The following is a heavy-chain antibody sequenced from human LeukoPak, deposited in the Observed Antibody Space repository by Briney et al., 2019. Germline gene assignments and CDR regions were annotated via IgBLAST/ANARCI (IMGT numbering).Heavy chain of an antibody. CDR2: IYYSGST. CDR3: ARIMAVRGAPDYFHYGIDV. Sequence: SETLSLTCTVSGGSISGYYWTWIRQPPGKGLECIGYIYYSGSTNYNPSLKSRVTISVDTFKNQFSLKLSSVTAADTAVYFCARIMAVRGAPDYFHYGIDVWGQGTTVTVSS. V-gene: IGHV4-59*01. J-gene: IGHJ6*02. CDR1: GGSISGYY. D-gene: IGHD3-10*01.